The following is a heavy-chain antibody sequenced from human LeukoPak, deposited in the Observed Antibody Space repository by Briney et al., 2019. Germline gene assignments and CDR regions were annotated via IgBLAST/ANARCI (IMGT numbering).Heavy chain of an antibody. J-gene: IGHJ5*01. Sequence: PSETLSLTCAVYGGSFSGYYWSWIRQPPGKGLEWIGEIYHSGSTNYNPSLKSRVTISVDTSKNQFSLKLTSVTAADTAVYYCARWLRLGYCSSTSCEDSWGHGTLFTVSS. CDR1: GGSFSGYY. V-gene: IGHV4-34*01. D-gene: IGHD2-2*01. CDR2: IYHSGST. CDR3: ARWLRLGYCSSTSCEDS.